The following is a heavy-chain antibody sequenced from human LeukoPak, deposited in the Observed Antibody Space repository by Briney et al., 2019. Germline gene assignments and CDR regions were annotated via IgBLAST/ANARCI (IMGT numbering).Heavy chain of an antibody. D-gene: IGHD1-1*01. Sequence: GGSLRLSCAASGFTFSSYWMSRVRQAPGKGLEWVANIKEDGSEKYYVDSVKGRFTISRDNTKNSLYLEMNSLRVEDTAVYYCSTIGYYWGQGTLVTVSS. CDR2: IKEDGSEK. CDR1: GFTFSSYW. V-gene: IGHV3-7*01. J-gene: IGHJ4*02. CDR3: STIGYY.